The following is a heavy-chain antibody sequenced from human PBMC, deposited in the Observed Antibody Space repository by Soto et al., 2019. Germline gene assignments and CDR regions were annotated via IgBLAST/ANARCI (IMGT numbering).Heavy chain of an antibody. CDR2: IYYSGST. Sequence: PSETLSLTCTVSGGSISSYYWSWIRQPPGKGLEWIGYIYYSGSTYYNPSLKSRVTISVDTSKNQFSLKLSSVTAADTAVYYCARVDYDSSGYREYYFDDWGQGTLVTVSS. CDR3: ARVDYDSSGYREYYFDD. D-gene: IGHD3-22*01. J-gene: IGHJ4*02. V-gene: IGHV4-59*08. CDR1: GGSISSYY.